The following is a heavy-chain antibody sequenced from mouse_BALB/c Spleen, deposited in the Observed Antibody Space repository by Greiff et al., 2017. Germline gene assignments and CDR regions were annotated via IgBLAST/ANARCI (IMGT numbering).Heavy chain of an antibody. CDR1: GFTFSNYW. Sequence: EVKVVESGGGLVQPGGSMKLSCVASGFTFSNYWMNWVRQSPEKGLEWVAEIRLKSNNYATHYAESVKGRFTISRDDSKSSVYLQMNNLRAEDTGIYYCTRLSYAMDYWGQGTSVTVSS. V-gene: IGHV6-6*02. CDR3: TRLSYAMDY. CDR2: IRLKSNNYAT. J-gene: IGHJ4*01.